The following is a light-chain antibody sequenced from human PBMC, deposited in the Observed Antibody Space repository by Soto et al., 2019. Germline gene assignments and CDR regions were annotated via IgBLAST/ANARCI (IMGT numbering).Light chain of an antibody. V-gene: IGKV1-39*01. CDR1: QSISTY. J-gene: IGKJ5*01. CDR3: QQSYSTLSIT. CDR2: AAS. Sequence: DIQMTQSPSSLSASVGDRVTITCRASQSISTYLNWYQQKPGKAPKLLIYAASRLQSSVQSRISGSGSGPDFPLTISSLQPEDFATYYCQQSYSTLSITFGQGTRLEIK.